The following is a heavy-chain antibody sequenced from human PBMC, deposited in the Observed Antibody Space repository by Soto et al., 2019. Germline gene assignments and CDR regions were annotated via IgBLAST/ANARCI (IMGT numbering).Heavy chain of an antibody. V-gene: IGHV4-30-4*01. J-gene: IGHJ6*02. CDR2: IYYSGST. CDR1: GGSISSGDYY. Sequence: QVQLQESGPGLVKPSQTLSLTCTVSGGSISSGDYYWSWIRQPPGKGLEWIGYIYYSGSTYYNPSLKRRVTISVDTYKNQFSLKLSSVTAADTAVYYGARDDRQDYYYGMDVWGQGTTVTVSS. CDR3: ARDDRQDYYYGMDV.